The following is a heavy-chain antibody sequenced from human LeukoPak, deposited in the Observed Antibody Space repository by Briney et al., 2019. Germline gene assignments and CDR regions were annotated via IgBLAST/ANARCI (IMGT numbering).Heavy chain of an antibody. CDR1: GFTFSDYY. D-gene: IGHD5-12*01. CDR3: AKDGAWLRFDD. V-gene: IGHV3-11*01. CDR2: ISSSGSTI. Sequence: GGSLRLSCAASGFTFSDYYMSWIRQAPGKGLEWVSYISSSGSTIYYADSVKGRFTISRDNSKNTLYLQMNSLRAEDTAVYYCAKDGAWLRFDDWGQGILVTVSS. J-gene: IGHJ4*02.